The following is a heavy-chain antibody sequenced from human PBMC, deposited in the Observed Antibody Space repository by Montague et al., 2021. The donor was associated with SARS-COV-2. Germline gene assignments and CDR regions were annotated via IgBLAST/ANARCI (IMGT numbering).Heavy chain of an antibody. J-gene: IGHJ5*02. V-gene: IGHV4-39*02. D-gene: IGHD6-6*01. CDR3: VREYTGSSQAS. CDR2: IFHSGTT. CDR1: GGSIVTGDYY. Sequence: SEALSLTCSVSGGSIVTGDYYWAWSRQPPGKGLEWIGSIFHSGTTYYAPSLRGRVTISVDTSKNQFSLKLNSVTAADTAFYYCVREYTGSSQASWGQGTLVTVSS.